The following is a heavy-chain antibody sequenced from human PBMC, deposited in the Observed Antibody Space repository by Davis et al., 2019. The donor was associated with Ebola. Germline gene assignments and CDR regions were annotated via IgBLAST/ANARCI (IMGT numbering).Heavy chain of an antibody. CDR3: AIGGIKGGFDY. Sequence: ASVKVSCKVSGYTLAELSIHWERQAPGQGLEWMGSFDPEDGEAIYAQKFQGRVTMTEDTSTDTAHMELSSLRSEDTAIYYGAIGGIKGGFDYWGRGTLVTVSS. J-gene: IGHJ4*02. V-gene: IGHV1-24*01. CDR2: FDPEDGEA. CDR1: GYTLAELS. D-gene: IGHD2-21*01.